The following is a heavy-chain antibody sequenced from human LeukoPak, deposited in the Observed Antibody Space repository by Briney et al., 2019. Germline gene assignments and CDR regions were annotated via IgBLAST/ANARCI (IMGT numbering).Heavy chain of an antibody. CDR3: ARSNFVYGDYVQYWYFDL. J-gene: IGHJ2*01. V-gene: IGHV1-2*06. Sequence: ASVKVSCKASGYTFTGYYMHWVRQAPGQGLEWMGRINPNSGGTNYAQKFQGRVTMTRDTSISTAYMELSSLRSEDTAVYYCARSNFVYGDYVQYWYFDLWGRGTLVTVSS. CDR2: INPNSGGT. CDR1: GYTFTGYY. D-gene: IGHD4-17*01.